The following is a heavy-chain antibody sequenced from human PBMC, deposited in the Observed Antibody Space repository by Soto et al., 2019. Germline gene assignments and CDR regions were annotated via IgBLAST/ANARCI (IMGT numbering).Heavy chain of an antibody. J-gene: IGHJ5*02. D-gene: IGHD6-25*01. CDR2: IYHSGST. CDR3: ARLEAGAARRFRFHWFDP. CDR1: GGSISSSNW. V-gene: IGHV4-4*02. Sequence: QVQLQESGPGLVKPSGTLSLTCAVSGGSISSSNWWSWVRQPPGKGLEWIGEIYHSGSTNHNPSLKSRVTISVDKSKNQFSLKLSSVTAADTAVYYCARLEAGAARRFRFHWFDPWGQGTLVTVSS.